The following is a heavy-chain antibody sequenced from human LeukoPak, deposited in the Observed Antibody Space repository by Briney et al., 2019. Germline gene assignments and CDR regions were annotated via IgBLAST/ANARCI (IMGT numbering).Heavy chain of an antibody. CDR1: GFTFSSYT. D-gene: IGHD5-18*01. Sequence: GGSLRLSCAASGFTFSSYTMSWVRQAPGKGLEWVSGVSGSGGSTHYADSVKGRFTISRDNSKNTLYLQMNSLRAEDTAVYYCARQHRDAFDIWGQGTMVTVSS. CDR3: ARQHRDAFDI. J-gene: IGHJ3*02. V-gene: IGHV3-23*01. CDR2: VSGSGGST.